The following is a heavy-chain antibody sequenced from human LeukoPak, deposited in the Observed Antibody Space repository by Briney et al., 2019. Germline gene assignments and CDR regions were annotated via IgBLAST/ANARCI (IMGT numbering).Heavy chain of an antibody. D-gene: IGHD2-15*01. CDR3: AKGTSSSCYSAPNY. CDR1: GFTFSSYA. CDR2: ICSNDNNT. V-gene: IGHV3-23*01. J-gene: IGHJ4*02. Sequence: GGSLRLSCAASGFTFSSYAMNWVRQAPGKGLEWVSAICSNDNNTYYANSVKGRFTISRDNSKNTLSLQLDSLRAEDTAVYYCAKGTSSSCYSAPNYWGQGTLVTVSS.